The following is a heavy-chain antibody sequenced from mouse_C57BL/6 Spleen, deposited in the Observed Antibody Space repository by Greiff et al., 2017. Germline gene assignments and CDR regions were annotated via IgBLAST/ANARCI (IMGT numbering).Heavy chain of an antibody. CDR3: ARHHYDYDGFDY. Sequence: VMLVESGPGLVAPSQSLSITCTVSGFSLTSYGVHWVRQPPGKGLEWLVVIWSDGSTTYNSALKSNLSISKDNSKSQVFLKMNSLQTDDTAMYYCARHHYDYDGFDYWGQGTTLTVSS. CDR2: IWSDGST. CDR1: GFSLTSYG. J-gene: IGHJ2*01. D-gene: IGHD2-4*01. V-gene: IGHV2-6-1*01.